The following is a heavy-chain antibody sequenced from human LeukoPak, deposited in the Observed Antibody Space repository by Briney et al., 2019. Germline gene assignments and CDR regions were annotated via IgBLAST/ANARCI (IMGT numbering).Heavy chain of an antibody. CDR1: GFIFSNYA. Sequence: GGSLRLSCAASGFIFSNYALSWVRQAPGKGLEWVANIKQDGSEKYYVDSVKGRFTISRDNAKNSLYLQMNSLRAEDTAVYYCARLESSSSYYYYYYYMDVWGKGTTVTVSS. J-gene: IGHJ6*03. CDR2: IKQDGSEK. CDR3: ARLESSSSYYYYYYYMDV. V-gene: IGHV3-7*01. D-gene: IGHD6-6*01.